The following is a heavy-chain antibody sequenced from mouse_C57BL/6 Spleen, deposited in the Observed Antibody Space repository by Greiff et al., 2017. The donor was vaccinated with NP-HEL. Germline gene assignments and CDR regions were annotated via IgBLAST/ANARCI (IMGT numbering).Heavy chain of an antibody. J-gene: IGHJ2*01. V-gene: IGHV1-82*01. CDR2: IYPGDGDT. CDR1: GYAFSSSW. D-gene: IGHD4-1*01. Sequence: VQLQQSGPELVKPGASVKISCKASGYAFSSSWMNWVKQRPGKGLEWIGRIYPGDGDTNYNGKFKGKATLTADKSSSTAYMQLSSLTSEDSAVYFCARSELGRPYYFDYWGQGTTLTVSS. CDR3: ARSELGRPYYFDY.